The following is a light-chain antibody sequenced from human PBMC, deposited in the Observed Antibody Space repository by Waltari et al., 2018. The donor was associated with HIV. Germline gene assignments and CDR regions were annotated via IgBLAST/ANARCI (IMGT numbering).Light chain of an antibody. CDR3: QVWHSKSDHVV. CDR1: KIGTKS. J-gene: IGLJ2*01. Sequence: SYVLTQTPSVSVAPGQTASISCGGDKIGTKSVHWYQQKPGPAPVLVVYDDSDRPSVIPERFSGFNSGNTATLTISRVEAGDEADYYCQVWHSKSDHVVFGGGTKVTVL. V-gene: IGLV3-21*02. CDR2: DDS.